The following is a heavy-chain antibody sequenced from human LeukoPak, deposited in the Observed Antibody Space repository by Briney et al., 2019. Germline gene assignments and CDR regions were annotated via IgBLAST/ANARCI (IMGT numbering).Heavy chain of an antibody. Sequence: SETLSLTCTVSGGSVSSGSYYWSWIRQPPGKGLEWIGYIYYSGSTYYNPSLKSRVTTSVDTSKNQFSLKLSSVTAADTAVYYCARVGYCSGGSCYSLGAFDIWGQGTMVTVSS. CDR1: GGSVSSGSYY. CDR2: IYYSGST. D-gene: IGHD2-15*01. V-gene: IGHV4-61*01. J-gene: IGHJ3*02. CDR3: ARVGYCSGGSCYSLGAFDI.